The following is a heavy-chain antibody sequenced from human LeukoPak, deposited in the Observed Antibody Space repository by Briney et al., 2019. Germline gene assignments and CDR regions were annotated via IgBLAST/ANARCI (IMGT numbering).Heavy chain of an antibody. CDR1: GYSFTGHY. J-gene: IGHJ3*02. V-gene: IGHV1-2*02. CDR2: INPKSGGT. D-gene: IGHD3-10*01. Sequence: ASVKVSCKASGYSFTGHYMHWVRQAPGQGLEWMGWINPKSGGTNYAQKFQGRVTMTRDTSISTAYMDMSSLRSDDTAVYYCARDLWFGESSDAFDMWGQGTMVTVSS. CDR3: ARDLWFGESSDAFDM.